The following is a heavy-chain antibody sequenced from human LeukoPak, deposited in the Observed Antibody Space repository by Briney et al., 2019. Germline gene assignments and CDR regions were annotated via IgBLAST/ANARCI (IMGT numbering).Heavy chain of an antibody. D-gene: IGHD5-24*01. J-gene: IGHJ3*02. CDR2: INPNTGGT. CDR3: ARVGDGLNDAFDI. CDR1: GYTFTGYY. Sequence: ASVKVSCKASGYTFTGYYMNWVRQAPGQGLEWLGRINPNTGGTSFAQSFQGRVTMTRDTSITTAYMELSRLRSDDTAVYYCARVGDGLNDAFDIWGQGTMVTASS. V-gene: IGHV1-2*06.